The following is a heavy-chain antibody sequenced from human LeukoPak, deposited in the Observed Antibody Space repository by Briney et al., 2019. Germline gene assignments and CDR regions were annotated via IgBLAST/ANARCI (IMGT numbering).Heavy chain of an antibody. D-gene: IGHD2-2*01. CDR1: GFTFSSYG. CDR3: ARGSPAQYYYYGMDV. Sequence: GGSLRLSCAASGFTFSSYGMHWVRQAPGKGLEWVAVIWYDGSNKYYADSVKGRFTISRDNSENTLYLQMNSLRAEDTAVYYCARGSPAQYYYYGMDVWGQGTTVTVSS. CDR2: IWYDGSNK. V-gene: IGHV3-33*08. J-gene: IGHJ6*02.